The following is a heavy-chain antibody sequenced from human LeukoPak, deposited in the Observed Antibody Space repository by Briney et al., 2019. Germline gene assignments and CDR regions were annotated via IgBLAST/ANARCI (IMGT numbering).Heavy chain of an antibody. J-gene: IGHJ4*02. Sequence: GGSLRLSCAASAFIFSSYAMSWVRQAPGKGLEWVSSISSSSSYIYYADSVKGRFTISRDNAKNSLYLQMNSLRAEDTAVYYCARDFVEVYALYYFDYWGQGTPVTVSS. CDR2: ISSSSSYI. CDR3: ARDFVEVYALYYFDY. CDR1: AFIFSSYA. D-gene: IGHD2-8*01. V-gene: IGHV3-21*01.